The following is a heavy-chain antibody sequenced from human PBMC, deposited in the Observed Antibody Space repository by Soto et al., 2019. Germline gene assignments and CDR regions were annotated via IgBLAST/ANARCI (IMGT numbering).Heavy chain of an antibody. CDR2: ISGSGGST. D-gene: IGHD6-19*01. CDR1: GFTFSSYA. CDR3: AKRAAKAVAGTKCDY. J-gene: IGHJ4*02. V-gene: IGHV3-23*01. Sequence: PGGSLRLSCAASGFTFSSYAMSWVRQAPGKGPEWVSAISGSGGSTYYADSVKGRFTISRDNSKNTLYLQMNSLRAEDTAVYYCAKRAAKAVAGTKCDYWGQGTQVTVSS.